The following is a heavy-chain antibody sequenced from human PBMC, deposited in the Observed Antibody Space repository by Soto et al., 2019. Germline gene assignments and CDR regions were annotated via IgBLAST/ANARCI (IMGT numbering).Heavy chain of an antibody. D-gene: IGHD4-4*01. Sequence: QVQLVQSGAEVKKPGSSVKVSCKASGGTFSSYAISWVRQAPGQGLEWMGGIIPIFGTANYAQKFQGRVTITADESTSTAYMELSSLRSEDTAVYYCARGTTVTLLYYYYDMDVWGQGTTVTVSS. CDR2: IIPIFGTA. J-gene: IGHJ6*02. CDR3: ARGTTVTLLYYYYDMDV. V-gene: IGHV1-69*01. CDR1: GGTFSSYA.